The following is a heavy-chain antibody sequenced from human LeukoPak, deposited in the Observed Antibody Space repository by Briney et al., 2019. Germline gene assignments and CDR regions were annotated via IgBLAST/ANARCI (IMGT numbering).Heavy chain of an antibody. J-gene: IGHJ6*02. V-gene: IGHV1-69*13. CDR1: GGTFSSYA. CDR2: IIPIFGTA. D-gene: IGHD6-19*01. Sequence: GASVKVSCKASGGTFSSYAISWVRQAPGQGLEWMGGIIPIFGTANYAQKFQGRVTITADESTSTAYMELSSLRSEDTAVYYCARYSSGWYLDYYYGMDVWGQGTTVTVSS. CDR3: ARYSSGWYLDYYYGMDV.